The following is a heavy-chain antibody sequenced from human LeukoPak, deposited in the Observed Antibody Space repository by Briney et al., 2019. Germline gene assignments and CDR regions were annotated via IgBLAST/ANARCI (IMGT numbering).Heavy chain of an antibody. J-gene: IGHJ6*03. CDR1: GYTFTSYD. CDR2: MNPNSGNT. V-gene: IGHV1-8*03. Sequence: ASVKVSCKASGYTFTSYDINWVRQATGQGLEWMGWMNPNSGNTGYAQKFQGRVTITRNTSISTAYMELSRLRSNDTAVYYCARVLTHYYYYYMDVWGKGTTVTVSS. D-gene: IGHD3-9*01. CDR3: ARVLTHYYYYYMDV.